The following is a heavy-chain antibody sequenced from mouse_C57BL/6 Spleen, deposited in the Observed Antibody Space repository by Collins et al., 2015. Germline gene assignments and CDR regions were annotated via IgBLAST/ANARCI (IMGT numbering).Heavy chain of an antibody. Sequence: VQLQQPGAELVKPGASVKLSCKASGYTFTSYWMHWVKQSHGNILDWIGYIYPYNGVSSYNQKFKGKATLTVDKSSSTAYMELRSLTSEDSAVYYCARGAYYYGSSYGYYYAMDYWGQGTSVTVSS. CDR1: GYTFTSYW. J-gene: IGHJ4*01. V-gene: IGHV1-31*01. D-gene: IGHD1-1*01. CDR3: ARGAYYYGSSYGYYYAMDY. CDR2: IYPYNGVS.